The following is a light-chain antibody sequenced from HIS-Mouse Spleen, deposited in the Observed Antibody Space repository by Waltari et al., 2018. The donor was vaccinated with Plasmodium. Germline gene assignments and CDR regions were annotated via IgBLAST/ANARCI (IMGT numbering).Light chain of an antibody. V-gene: IGLV9-49*01. CDR3: GADHGSGSNFDWV. CDR2: VGTGGIVG. Sequence: QPVLTQPPSASASLGASVTLTCTLRSGYSTYHVDWYQQRPGKGPRFVMRVGTGGIVGSKGDGIPDRFSVLGSGLNRYLTIKNIQEEDESDYHCGADHGSGSNFDWVFGGGTKLTVL. J-gene: IGLJ3*02. CDR1: SGYSTYH.